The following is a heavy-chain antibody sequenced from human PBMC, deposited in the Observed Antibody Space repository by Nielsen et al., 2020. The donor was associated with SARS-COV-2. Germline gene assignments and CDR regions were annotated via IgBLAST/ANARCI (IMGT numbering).Heavy chain of an antibody. J-gene: IGHJ6*02. D-gene: IGHD6-19*01. V-gene: IGHV3-9*01. CDR3: ATIAVAGKRDYYGMDV. Sequence: SLKISCAASGFTFDDYAMHWVRQAPEKGLEWVSGISWNSGAIGYADSVKGRFTISRDNAKNSLYLQMNSLRAEDTALYYCATIAVAGKRDYYGMDVWGQGTTVTVSS. CDR2: ISWNSGAI. CDR1: GFTFDDYA.